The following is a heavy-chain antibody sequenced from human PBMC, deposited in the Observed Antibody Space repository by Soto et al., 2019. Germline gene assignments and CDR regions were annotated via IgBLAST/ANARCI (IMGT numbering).Heavy chain of an antibody. J-gene: IGHJ5*02. CDR3: VRHRNSRGSWYWVDP. V-gene: IGHV4-4*02. CDR2: IYRTGSI. Sequence: ASETLSLTCAVSGGSFTSNNWWTWVRQPPGQGLEWIGEIYRTGSIYYNPSLKGRISISVDTSKNQFSLKLSSVTAADTAVYYCVRHRNSRGSWYWVDPWGQGTLVTVSS. D-gene: IGHD6-13*01. CDR1: GGSFTSNNW.